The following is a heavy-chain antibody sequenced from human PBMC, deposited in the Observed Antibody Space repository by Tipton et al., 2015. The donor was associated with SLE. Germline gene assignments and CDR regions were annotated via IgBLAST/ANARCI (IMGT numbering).Heavy chain of an antibody. D-gene: IGHD5-24*01. Sequence: SLRLSCAASGFTFSSYEMNWVRQAPGKGLEWVSSISSSSSYIYYADSVKGRFTISRDNAKNSLYLQMNSLRAEDTAVYYCARDLGGYKESYWGQGTLVTVSS. CDR1: GFTFSSYE. J-gene: IGHJ4*02. V-gene: IGHV3-21*01. CDR2: ISSSSSYI. CDR3: ARDLGGYKESY.